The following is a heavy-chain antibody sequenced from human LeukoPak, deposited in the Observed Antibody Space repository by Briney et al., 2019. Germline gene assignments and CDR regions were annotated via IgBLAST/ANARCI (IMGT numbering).Heavy chain of an antibody. V-gene: IGHV3-7*01. J-gene: IGHJ4*02. Sequence: GGSLRLSCAASGFTFSSYWMTWVRQAPGKGPEWVANIKQDGSDKYYVDSVKGRFSISRDNAKNSLYLQMNSLRAEDTAVYYCAREPYYYDSSGHDYWGQGTLVTVSS. CDR1: GFTFSSYW. CDR3: AREPYYYDSSGHDY. D-gene: IGHD3-22*01. CDR2: IKQDGSDK.